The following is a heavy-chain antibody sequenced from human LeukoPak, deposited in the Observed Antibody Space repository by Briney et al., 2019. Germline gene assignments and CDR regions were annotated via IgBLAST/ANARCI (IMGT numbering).Heavy chain of an antibody. CDR2: IYTSGST. Sequence: SETLSLTCTVSGGSISSGSYYWSWIRQPAGKGLEWIGRIYTSGSTNYNPSLKSRVTISVDTSKNQFSLRLSSVTAADTAVYYCARDHCSGGSCYRDYYYYYMDVWGKGTTVTVSS. V-gene: IGHV4-61*02. CDR1: GGSISSGSYY. D-gene: IGHD2-15*01. J-gene: IGHJ6*03. CDR3: ARDHCSGGSCYRDYYYYYMDV.